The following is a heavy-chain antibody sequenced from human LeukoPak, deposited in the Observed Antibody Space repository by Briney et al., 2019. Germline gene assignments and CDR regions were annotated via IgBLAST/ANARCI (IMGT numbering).Heavy chain of an antibody. Sequence: PSQTLSLTCTVSGGSISSYYWSWIRQPPGKGLEWIGYIYYSGSTNYNPSLKSRVTISVDTSKNQFSLKLSSVTAADTAVYYCARIRVVTPYYYYYYYMDVWGKGTTVTVSS. V-gene: IGHV4-59*01. D-gene: IGHD4-23*01. CDR3: ARIRVVTPYYYYYYYMDV. CDR1: GGSISSYY. J-gene: IGHJ6*03. CDR2: IYYSGST.